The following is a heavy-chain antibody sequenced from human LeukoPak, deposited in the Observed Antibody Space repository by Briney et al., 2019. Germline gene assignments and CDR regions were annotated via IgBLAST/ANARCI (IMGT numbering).Heavy chain of an antibody. J-gene: IGHJ4*02. V-gene: IGHV4-59*01. Sequence: SETLSLTRTVSGGSISSYYWSWIRQPPGKGLEWIGYIYYSGSTNYNPSLESRVTISVDTSKNQFSLKLNSVTAADTAVYYCARAGPRVVAAMGYYFDSWGQGTLVTVSS. CDR1: GGSISSYY. D-gene: IGHD2-15*01. CDR3: ARAGPRVVAAMGYYFDS. CDR2: IYYSGST.